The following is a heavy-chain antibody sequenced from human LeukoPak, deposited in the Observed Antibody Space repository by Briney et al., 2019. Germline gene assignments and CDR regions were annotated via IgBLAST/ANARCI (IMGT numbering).Heavy chain of an antibody. CDR3: ARVDYDYTSFDY. V-gene: IGHV4-59*12. CDR2: IYYSGST. D-gene: IGHD4-11*01. J-gene: IGHJ4*02. Sequence: SETLSLTCTVSGGSISSYYWSWIRQPPGKGLEWIGYIYYSGSTNYNPSLKSRVTISVDTSKNQFSLKLSSVTAADTAVYYCARVDYDYTSFDYWGQGTLVTVSS. CDR1: GGSISSYY.